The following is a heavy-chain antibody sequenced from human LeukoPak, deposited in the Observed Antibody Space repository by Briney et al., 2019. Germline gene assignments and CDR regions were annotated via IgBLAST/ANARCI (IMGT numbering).Heavy chain of an antibody. J-gene: IGHJ5*02. CDR1: GFTFSTYA. Sequence: PGGSLRLSCAASGFTFSTYAMSWVRQAPGKGLEWVSSISGSGGSTYYADSVKGRFTISRDNSKNTLSLQMNSLRAEDTAVYYYTKARTSGVAATGFDPWGQGTLVTVSS. V-gene: IGHV3-23*01. D-gene: IGHD6-13*01. CDR3: TKARTSGVAATGFDP. CDR2: ISGSGGST.